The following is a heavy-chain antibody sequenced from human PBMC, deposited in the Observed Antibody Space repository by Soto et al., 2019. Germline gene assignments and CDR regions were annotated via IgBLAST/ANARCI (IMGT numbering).Heavy chain of an antibody. CDR1: GGPFNTFG. V-gene: IGHV1-69*01. Sequence: QVQLMQSGAEVTKPGSSVKVSCKASGGPFNTFGISWVRQAPGQGLEWMGGIIPKYGTTNYARRFQGRVTIIADESTITAYMELSRMRHDDTAIYYCARTRQRRPVFYVDYWGQGTPISVTS. CDR2: IIPKYGTT. D-gene: IGHD2-2*01. J-gene: IGHJ4*02. CDR3: ARTRQRRPVFYVDY.